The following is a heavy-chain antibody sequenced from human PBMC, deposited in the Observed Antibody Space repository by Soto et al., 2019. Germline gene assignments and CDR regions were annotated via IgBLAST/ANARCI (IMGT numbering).Heavy chain of an antibody. Sequence: PGGSLRLSCAASGFTFSSYSMNWVRQAPGKGLEWVSSISSSSSYIYYADSVKGRFTISRDNAKNSLYLQMNSLRAEDTAVYYCARGVPAAMGYYYYGMDVWGQGTTVTVS. J-gene: IGHJ6*02. CDR1: GFTFSSYS. D-gene: IGHD2-2*01. V-gene: IGHV3-21*01. CDR2: ISSSSSYI. CDR3: ARGVPAAMGYYYYGMDV.